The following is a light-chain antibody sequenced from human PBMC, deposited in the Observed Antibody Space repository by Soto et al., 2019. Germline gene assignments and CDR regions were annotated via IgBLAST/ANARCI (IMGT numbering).Light chain of an antibody. V-gene: IGKV3-15*01. Sequence: EVVMTQSPATLSVSPGERATLSCRASQSVSSDLAWYHQKPGQAPRLLIYGASTRATGIPARFSGSGSGTEFTLTINSLQSEDFAVYYCQQYNNWPKMFGQGTKVDI. CDR3: QQYNNWPKM. CDR1: QSVSSD. J-gene: IGKJ1*01. CDR2: GAS.